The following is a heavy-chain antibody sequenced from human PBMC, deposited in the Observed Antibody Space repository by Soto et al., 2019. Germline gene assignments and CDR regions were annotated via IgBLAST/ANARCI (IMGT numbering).Heavy chain of an antibody. D-gene: IGHD6-19*01. CDR3: AKAPLRGIAVAGPGFDY. CDR2: ISGSGGST. V-gene: IGHV3-23*01. CDR1: GFTFSSYA. J-gene: IGHJ4*02. Sequence: GGSLRLSCAASGFTFSSYAMSWVRQAPGKGLEWVSAISGSGGSTYYADSVKGRFTISRDNSKNTLYLQMNSLRAEDTAVYYCAKAPLRGIAVAGPGFDYWGQGTLVTVSS.